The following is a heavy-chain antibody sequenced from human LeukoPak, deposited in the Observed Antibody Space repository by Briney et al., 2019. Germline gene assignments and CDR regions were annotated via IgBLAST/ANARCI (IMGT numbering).Heavy chain of an antibody. V-gene: IGHV3-21*01. D-gene: IGHD3-9*01. Sequence: GRSLRLSCAASGFTFSSYSMNWVRQAPGKGLEWVSSISSSSSYIYYADSVKGRFTISRDNAKNSLYLQMNSLRAEDTAVYYCARDPGRRRYDILTGPFFDYWGQGTLVTVSS. CDR2: ISSSSSYI. CDR1: GFTFSSYS. J-gene: IGHJ4*02. CDR3: ARDPGRRRYDILTGPFFDY.